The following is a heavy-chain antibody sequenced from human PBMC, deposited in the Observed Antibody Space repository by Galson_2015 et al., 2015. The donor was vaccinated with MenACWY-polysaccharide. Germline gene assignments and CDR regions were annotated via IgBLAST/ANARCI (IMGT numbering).Heavy chain of an antibody. D-gene: IGHD5-12*01. V-gene: IGHV3-13*04. CDR2: IGTAGDT. J-gene: IGHJ4*02. CDR1: GFTFSSYD. Sequence: SLRLSCAASGFTFSSYDMHWVRQPTGKGLEWVSAIGTAGDTYYPGSVKGRFTISRENAKNSLHLQMNSLRAGDTAIYYCVRDSRGGIGYHYWGQGTLVTVSS. CDR3: VRDSRGGIGYHY.